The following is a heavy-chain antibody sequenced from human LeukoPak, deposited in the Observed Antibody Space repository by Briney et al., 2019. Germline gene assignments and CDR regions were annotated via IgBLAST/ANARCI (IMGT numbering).Heavy chain of an antibody. CDR3: AREWEIAVAGTIFDY. D-gene: IGHD6-19*01. CDR1: GGSISSGSYY. Sequence: SQTLSLTCTVSGGSISSGSYYWSWIRQPAGKGLEWIGRIYTSGSTNYNPSLKSRVTISVDTSKNQFSLKLSSVTAADTAVYYCAREWEIAVAGTIFDYWGQGTLVTVSS. J-gene: IGHJ4*02. V-gene: IGHV4-61*02. CDR2: IYTSGST.